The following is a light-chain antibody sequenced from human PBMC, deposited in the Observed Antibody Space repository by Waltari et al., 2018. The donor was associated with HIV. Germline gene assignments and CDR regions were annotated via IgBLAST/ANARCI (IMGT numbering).Light chain of an antibody. V-gene: IGLV2-14*01. Sequence: QSALTQPASVSGSPGQSITISCTGTSSDVGGYTYVSWYQQHPGQAPKLMIYEVSNRPSGVSNRFSGSKSGNTASLTISGLQSEDEAGYYCSSYTSSSTYVFGTETTVTVL. CDR2: EVS. J-gene: IGLJ1*01. CDR3: SSYTSSSTYV. CDR1: SSDVGGYTY.